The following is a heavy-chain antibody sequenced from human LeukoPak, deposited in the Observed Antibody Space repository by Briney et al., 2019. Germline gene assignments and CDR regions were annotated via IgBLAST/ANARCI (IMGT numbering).Heavy chain of an antibody. CDR3: ARDHEGAPQLVGPFFFDY. Sequence: PGGSLRLSCAASGFTFSSFSMNWVRQAPGKGLEWVSTVSTGGAATYYADSVKGRFTISRDNSKNTLYLQMNSLRAEDTAVYYCARDHEGAPQLVGPFFFDYWGQGTLVTVSS. J-gene: IGHJ4*02. CDR1: GFTFSSFS. D-gene: IGHD6-6*01. CDR2: VSTGGAAT. V-gene: IGHV3-23*01.